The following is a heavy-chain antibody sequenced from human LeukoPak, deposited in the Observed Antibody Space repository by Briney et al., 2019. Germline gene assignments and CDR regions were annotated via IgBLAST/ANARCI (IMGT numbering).Heavy chain of an antibody. CDR3: ARADYYDSSGPDY. D-gene: IGHD3-22*01. CDR1: GFIFSSYW. V-gene: IGHV3-74*01. CDR2: INSDGSST. J-gene: IGHJ4*02. Sequence: PGGSLRLSCAASGFIFSSYWMHWVRQAPGKGLVWVSRINSDGSSTSYADSVKGRFTISRDNAKNTLYLQMNSLRAEDTAVYYCARADYYDSSGPDYWGQGTLVTVSS.